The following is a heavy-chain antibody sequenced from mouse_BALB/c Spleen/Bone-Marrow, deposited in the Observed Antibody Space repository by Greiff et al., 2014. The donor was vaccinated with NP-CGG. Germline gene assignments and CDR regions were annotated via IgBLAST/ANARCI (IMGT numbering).Heavy chain of an antibody. V-gene: IGHV3-6*02. D-gene: IGHD2-1*01. CDR1: GYSITSGYS. CDR3: AGYGNYFYCDY. CDR2: ISYDGAN. J-gene: IGHJ2*01. Sequence: EVKLVESGPGLVKPSQSLSLTCSVTGYSITSGYSWNWIRQFPGNKLEWMGYISYDGANNYNPSLKNRISITRDTSKNQFFLKLKAVTTEDTATYYCAGYGNYFYCDYWGQGTTLTVSS.